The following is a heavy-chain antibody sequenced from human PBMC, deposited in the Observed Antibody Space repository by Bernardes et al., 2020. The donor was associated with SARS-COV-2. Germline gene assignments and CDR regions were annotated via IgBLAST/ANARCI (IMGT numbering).Heavy chain of an antibody. J-gene: IGHJ4*01. Sequence: GGSLRLSCTASAFSLNRFAMNWVRQAPGKGLEWVSSFSGSGGTTYYADSVKGRFTISRDNSRNTVSLQMNSLRAEDTAVYYCAKSLGMGAGYYFDSWGPGTVVTVSS. CDR2: FSGSGGTT. CDR1: AFSLNRFA. CDR3: AKSLGMGAGYYFDS. D-gene: IGHD2-21*01. V-gene: IGHV3-23*01.